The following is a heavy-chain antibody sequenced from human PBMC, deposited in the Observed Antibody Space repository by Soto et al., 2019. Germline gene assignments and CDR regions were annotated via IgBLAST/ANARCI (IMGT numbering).Heavy chain of an antibody. V-gene: IGHV4-30-2*01. D-gene: IGHD3-10*01. CDR2: IYHSGST. CDR3: ARGYGSGSYYPDYYYYYGMDV. CDR1: GGSISSGGYS. J-gene: IGHJ6*02. Sequence: NPSETLSLTCAVSGGSISSGGYSWSWIRQPPGKGLEWIGYIYHSGSTYYNPSLKSRVTISVDRSKNQFSLKLSSVTAADTAVYYCARGYGSGSYYPDYYYYYGMDVWGQGTTVTVSS.